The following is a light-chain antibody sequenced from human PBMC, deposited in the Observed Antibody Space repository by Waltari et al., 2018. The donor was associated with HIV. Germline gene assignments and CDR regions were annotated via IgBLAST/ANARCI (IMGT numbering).Light chain of an antibody. CDR2: VAS. CDR1: QSVNNY. V-gene: IGKV3-11*01. Sequence: DIVLTQSPATLSLSPGERANLSCRASQSVNNYLAWYQQKPGQAPRLLIYVASSSATGSPARFSRSVSGTDFTLTISRLDPVDCGVYYCQQRNNLPITFGQGTRLEIK. CDR3: QQRNNLPIT. J-gene: IGKJ5*01.